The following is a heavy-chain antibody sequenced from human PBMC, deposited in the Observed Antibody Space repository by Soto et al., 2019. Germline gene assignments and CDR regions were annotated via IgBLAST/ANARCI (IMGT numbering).Heavy chain of an antibody. V-gene: IGHV1-69*01. CDR2: IIPIFNSA. CDR3: AREVTVASYSFDF. J-gene: IGHJ4*02. CDR1: GGTFNNYA. Sequence: QVQLVQSGAEVKRPGSSVKVSCKASGGTFNNYALSWVRQAPGQGLEWMGGIIPIFNSANYAQKFQGRVTITTDDSTSTAYMELRSLRPDATAVDYGAREVTVASYSFDFWGQGTLVTVSS. D-gene: IGHD5-12*01.